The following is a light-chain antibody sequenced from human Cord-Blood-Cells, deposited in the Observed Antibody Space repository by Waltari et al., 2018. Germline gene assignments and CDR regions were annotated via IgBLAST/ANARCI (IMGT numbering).Light chain of an antibody. J-gene: IGLJ2*01. CDR3: NSRDSSGNHLV. CDR2: GKN. Sequence: SSELTQDPAVSVALGQTVRITCQGDSLRSYYASWYQQKPGQAPVLVIYGKNNRPSGIPDRFSGSSAGNPASLTITGAQAEDEADYDCNSRDSSGNHLVFGGGTKLTVL. V-gene: IGLV3-19*01. CDR1: SLRSYY.